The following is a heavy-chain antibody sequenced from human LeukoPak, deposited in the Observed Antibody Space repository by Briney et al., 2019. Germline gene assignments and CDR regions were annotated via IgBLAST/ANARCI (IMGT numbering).Heavy chain of an antibody. Sequence: GGSLRLSCAASGFTFSSYGMHWVRLAPGKGLEWVAFIRYDGSNKYYADSVKGRFTISRDNAKNSLYLQMNSLRAEDTAVYYCASRFDYWGQGTLVTVSS. V-gene: IGHV3-30*02. CDR1: GFTFSSYG. CDR2: IRYDGSNK. CDR3: ASRFDY. J-gene: IGHJ4*02.